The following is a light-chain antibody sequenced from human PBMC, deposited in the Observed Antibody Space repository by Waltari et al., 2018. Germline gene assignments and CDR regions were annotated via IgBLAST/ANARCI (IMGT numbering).Light chain of an antibody. Sequence: MTQSPSFLSASVGDRVTITCRASQSISSRLNWYQQQPGQPPKLLIYWASTRESGVPDRFSGIGSGTDFTLTISSLQAEDVAVYYCQQYYSTPLTFGPGTKVDIK. CDR2: WAS. CDR3: QQYYSTPLT. CDR1: QSISSR. V-gene: IGKV4-1*01. J-gene: IGKJ3*01.